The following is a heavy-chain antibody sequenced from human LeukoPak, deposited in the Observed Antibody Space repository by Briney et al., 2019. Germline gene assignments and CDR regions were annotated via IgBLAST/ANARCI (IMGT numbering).Heavy chain of an antibody. CDR3: ARSDTVTTGYFDY. V-gene: IGHV4-39*07. Sequence: SETLSLTCSVSGGSLSSSGHYWGWIRQSPEKGLDWIGSIYSNGNTYYNPSVKSRVTISVDTSKNQFSLKLTSVTAAETAVYYCARSDTVTTGYFDYWGQGALVTVSS. D-gene: IGHD4-17*01. J-gene: IGHJ4*02. CDR2: IYSNGNT. CDR1: GGSLSSSGHY.